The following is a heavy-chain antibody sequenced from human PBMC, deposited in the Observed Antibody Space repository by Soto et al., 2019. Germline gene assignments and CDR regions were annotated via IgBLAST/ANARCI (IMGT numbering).Heavy chain of an antibody. CDR2: IYHSGST. J-gene: IGHJ4*02. V-gene: IGHV4-4*02. CDR3: ARLHRSDYGDYGLDY. Sequence: QVQLQESGPGLVKPSGTLSLTCAVSGGSITSSNWWSWVRQPPGKGLEWIGEIYHSGSTNYNPSLRSRVTISVDKSKIQFSLKLSSVTAADTAVYYCARLHRSDYGDYGLDYWGQGTLVTVSS. CDR1: GGSITSSNW. D-gene: IGHD4-17*01.